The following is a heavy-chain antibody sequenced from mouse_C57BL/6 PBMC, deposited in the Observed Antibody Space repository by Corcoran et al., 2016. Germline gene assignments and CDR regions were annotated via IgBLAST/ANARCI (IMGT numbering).Heavy chain of an antibody. J-gene: IGHJ4*01. CDR3: ARPITTVVTMEY. CDR2: IFPGSGST. CDR1: GYTFTDYY. V-gene: IGHV1-75*01. D-gene: IGHD1-1*01. Sequence: QVQLQQSGPELVKPGASVKISCKASGYTFTDYYINWVKQRPGQGLEWIGWIFPGSGSTYYNEKFKGKATLTVDKSSSTAYMLLSRLTSEDSAFYFCARPITTVVTMEYWVQGTSVTVSS.